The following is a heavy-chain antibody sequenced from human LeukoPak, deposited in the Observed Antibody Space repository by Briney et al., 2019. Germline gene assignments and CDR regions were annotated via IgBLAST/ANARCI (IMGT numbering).Heavy chain of an antibody. CDR2: ISAYNGNT. CDR1: GYTFTSYG. J-gene: IGHJ4*02. V-gene: IGHV1-18*04. CDR3: ARDLLGEPLYNWNAFSFDY. Sequence: ASVKVSCKASGYTFTSYGISWVRQAPGQGLEWMGWISAYNGNTNYAQKLQGRVTMTTDTSTSTAYMELRSLRSDDTAVYYCARDLLGEPLYNWNAFSFDYWGQGTLVTVSS. D-gene: IGHD1-20*01.